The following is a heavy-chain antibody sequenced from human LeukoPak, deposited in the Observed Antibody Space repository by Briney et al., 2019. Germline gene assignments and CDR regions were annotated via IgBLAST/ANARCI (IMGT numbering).Heavy chain of an antibody. J-gene: IGHJ4*02. V-gene: IGHV3-11*01. CDR2: ISNSGSTI. CDR3: AREVRLLSY. D-gene: IGHD2/OR15-2a*01. CDR1: GFIFSDYY. Sequence: PGGSLRLSCAASGFIFSDYYMSWIRQAPGKGLEWISYISNSGSTIYYADPVKGRFTLSRDNAKNSLYLQMNSLRAEDTAVYYCAREVRLLSYWGQGTLVTVSS.